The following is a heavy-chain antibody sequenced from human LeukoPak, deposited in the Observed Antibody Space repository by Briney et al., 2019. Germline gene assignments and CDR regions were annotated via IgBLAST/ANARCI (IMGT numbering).Heavy chain of an antibody. V-gene: IGHV3-23*03. Sequence: GGSLRLSCAASGFTFSSYGMSWVRQAPGKGLEWVSVIYSGGSTYYADSVKGRFTISRDSSKNTLYLQMNSLRAEDTAVYYCAKDLRSSADPKMGAADYWGQGTLVTVSS. CDR3: AKDLRSSADPKMGAADY. J-gene: IGHJ4*02. CDR2: IYSGGST. CDR1: GFTFSSYG. D-gene: IGHD1-26*01.